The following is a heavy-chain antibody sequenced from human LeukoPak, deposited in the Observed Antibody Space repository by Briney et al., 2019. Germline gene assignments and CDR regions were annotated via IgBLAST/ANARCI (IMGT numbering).Heavy chain of an antibody. D-gene: IGHD1-26*01. J-gene: IGHJ4*02. CDR1: GASITIPDYY. CDR2: ISHTGTT. V-gene: IGHV4-39*01. CDR3: ATREHRVQRPPGDY. Sequence: SETLSLTCAVSGASITIPDYYSGWIRLPPGKGLEWIGTISHTGTTYYNPSLQSRVSISVDKSRNQFSLKLSSLTAADTAVYYCATREHRVQRPPGDYWGQGTQVTVSS.